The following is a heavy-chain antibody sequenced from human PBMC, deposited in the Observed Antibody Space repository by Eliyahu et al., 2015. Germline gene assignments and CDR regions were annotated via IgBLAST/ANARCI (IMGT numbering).Heavy chain of an antibody. CDR2: IYTSGST. CDR1: GGSISSYY. J-gene: IGHJ4*02. CDR3: ARQDYDILTGFDY. Sequence: QVQLQESGPGLVKPSETLSLTCXVSGGSISSYYWSWIRQPPGKGLEWIWYIYTSGSTNYNPSLKSRVTISVDTSKNQFSLKLSSVTAADTTVYYCARQDYDILTGFDYWGQGTLVTVSS. V-gene: IGHV4-4*09. D-gene: IGHD3-9*01.